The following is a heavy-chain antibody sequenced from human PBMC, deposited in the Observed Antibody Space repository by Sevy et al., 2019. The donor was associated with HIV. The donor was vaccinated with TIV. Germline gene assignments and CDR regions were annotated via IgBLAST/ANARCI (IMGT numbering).Heavy chain of an antibody. CDR1: GFTLSDHA. Sequence: GGSLRLSCAASGFTLSDHAMSWIRQTPGKGLEWIAFVSRTRNFIYYADSVRGRFTISRDNAKDSLYLQMNSLRADDTAVYYCARDEGMEVIGSIYKYHFYGFDVWGLGTTVTVSS. J-gene: IGHJ6*02. CDR2: VSRTRNFI. CDR3: ARDEGMEVIGSIYKYHFYGFDV. V-gene: IGHV3-11*01. D-gene: IGHD3-10*01.